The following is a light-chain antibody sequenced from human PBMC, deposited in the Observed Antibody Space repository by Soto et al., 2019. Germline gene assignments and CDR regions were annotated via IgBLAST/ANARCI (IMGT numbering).Light chain of an antibody. Sequence: QSVLTQPPSVSGAPGQRVTISCTGTISDIGSYNSISWYQQHPGKAPKLMVYDVNYRPSGVSNRFSGSKSGNTASLTISGLQPEDEADYYCSSPTSSSTLYVFGPGTKLTVL. V-gene: IGLV2-14*03. CDR2: DVN. CDR1: ISDIGSYNS. J-gene: IGLJ1*01. CDR3: SSPTSSSTLYV.